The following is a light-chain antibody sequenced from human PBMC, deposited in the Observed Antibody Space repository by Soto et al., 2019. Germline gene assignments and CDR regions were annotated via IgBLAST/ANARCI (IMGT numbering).Light chain of an antibody. CDR1: QSVTSNY. J-gene: IGKJ4*01. CDR3: QQANSFPLT. CDR2: DAS. V-gene: IGKV3D-20*02. Sequence: EIVLTQSPGTLSLSPGERATLSCGASQSVTSNYLAWYQQKPGQAPRLLIYDASTRATGIPDRFSGGGSGTEFTLTISSLQSEDFATYYCQQANSFPLTFGGGTKVDIK.